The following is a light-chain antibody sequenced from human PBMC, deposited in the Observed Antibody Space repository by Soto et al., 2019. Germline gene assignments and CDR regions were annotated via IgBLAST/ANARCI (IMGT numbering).Light chain of an antibody. Sequence: AIRMTQSPSSLSASTGDRVTITCLASQGISSYLAWYQQKPGKAPKLLLYAASTLQSGVPSRFSGSGSGTDFTLSISCLQSEDFATYFCQQYYSYPWTFGQGTKVEIK. V-gene: IGKV1-8*01. J-gene: IGKJ1*01. CDR2: AAS. CDR3: QQYYSYPWT. CDR1: QGISSY.